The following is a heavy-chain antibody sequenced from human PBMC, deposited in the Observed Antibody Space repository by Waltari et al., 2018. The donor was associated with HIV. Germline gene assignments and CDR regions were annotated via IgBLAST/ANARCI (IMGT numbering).Heavy chain of an antibody. Sequence: EVQLVESGGGLVQPGGSLKLSCAASGFTFSGSAMHWVRQASRPGLEWVGRIRSKANSYATAYAASVKGRFTISRDDSKNTAYLQMNSLKTEDTAVYYCTAHSDHSSGWYKIGYWGQGTLVTVSS. CDR2: IRSKANSYAT. D-gene: IGHD6-19*01. CDR3: TAHSDHSSGWYKIGY. J-gene: IGHJ4*02. V-gene: IGHV3-73*02. CDR1: GFTFSGSA.